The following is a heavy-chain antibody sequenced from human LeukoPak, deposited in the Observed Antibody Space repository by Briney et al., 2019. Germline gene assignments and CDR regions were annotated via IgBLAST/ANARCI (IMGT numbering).Heavy chain of an antibody. CDR1: GGSVSSGSYY. D-gene: IGHD4-17*01. CDR2: IYYSGST. Sequence: SETLSLTCTVSGGSVSSGSYYWSWIRQPPGKGLEWIGYIYYSGSTNYNPSLKSRVTISVDTSKNQFSLKLSSVTAADTAVYYCARGVYGDYVPVPPNWFDPWGQGTLVTVSS. J-gene: IGHJ5*02. V-gene: IGHV4-61*01. CDR3: ARGVYGDYVPVPPNWFDP.